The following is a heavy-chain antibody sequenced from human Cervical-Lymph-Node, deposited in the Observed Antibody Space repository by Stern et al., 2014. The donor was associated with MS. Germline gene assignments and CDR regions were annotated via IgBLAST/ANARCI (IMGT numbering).Heavy chain of an antibody. CDR1: GFTFSSYS. CDR3: ARGGGVIVAMYYFDY. J-gene: IGHJ4*02. CDR2: ISSGSSYI. V-gene: IGHV3-21*01. D-gene: IGHD3-16*02. Sequence: EVQLLESGGGLVKPGGSLRLSCAASGFTFSSYSMNWVRQTPGKGLEWVSSISSGSSYIYYADSLKGRFTISRDNAKNSLYLQMNSLRAEDTAVYFCARGGGVIVAMYYFDYWGQGTLVTVSS.